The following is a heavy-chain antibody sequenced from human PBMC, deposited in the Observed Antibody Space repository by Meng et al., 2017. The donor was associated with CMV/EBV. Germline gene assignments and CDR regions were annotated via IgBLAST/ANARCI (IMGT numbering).Heavy chain of an antibody. J-gene: IGHJ6*02. CDR2: INPNSGGT. Sequence: ASVKVSCKASGYTFTGYYMHWVRQAPGQGLEWTGWINPNSGGTNYAQKFQGRVTMTRDTSISTAYMELSRLRSDDTAVYYCARDVADVNHGMDVWGQGTTVTVSS. CDR1: GYTFTGYY. V-gene: IGHV1-2*02. CDR3: ARDVADVNHGMDV.